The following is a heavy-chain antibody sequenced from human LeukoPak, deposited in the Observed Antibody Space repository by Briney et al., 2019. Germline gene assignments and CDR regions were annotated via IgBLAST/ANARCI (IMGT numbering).Heavy chain of an antibody. CDR1: GFTFISYW. J-gene: IGHJ4*02. V-gene: IGHV3-7*01. Sequence: GGSLRLSGGASGFTFISYWMTWVRQAPGKGLEWLPNIKGDGSARYYVDSVKGRFTISRDNAYNSVYLQMNSLRPEDTAVYYCARDRIAAAGTDYDYWGQGVLVTVSS. CDR3: ARDRIAAAGTDYDY. CDR2: IKGDGSAR. D-gene: IGHD6-13*01.